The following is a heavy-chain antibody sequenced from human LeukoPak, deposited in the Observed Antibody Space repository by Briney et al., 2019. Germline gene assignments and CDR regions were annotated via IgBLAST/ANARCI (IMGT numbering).Heavy chain of an antibody. CDR3: ARRARDYTNRWRNPFYFDY. Sequence: SESLCLTCAVYGGSFYIYYWSWIRQSPEKGLEWIGEINHSGSTNYNPSLKSRVTISVDTSKSQFSLKLSSVTAADTAVFYCARRARDYTNRWRNPFYFDYWGQGTLVTVSS. V-gene: IGHV4-34*01. J-gene: IGHJ4*02. CDR2: INHSGST. CDR1: GGSFYIYY. D-gene: IGHD2-2*02.